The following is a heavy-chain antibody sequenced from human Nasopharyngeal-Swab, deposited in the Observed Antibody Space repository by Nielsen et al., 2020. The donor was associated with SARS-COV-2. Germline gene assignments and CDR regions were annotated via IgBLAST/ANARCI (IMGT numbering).Heavy chain of an antibody. CDR1: GGTFSSYA. Sequence: SVKVSCKASGGTFSSYAISGVRQAPGQGLEWMGGIIPIFGTANYAQKFQGRVTITADKSTSTAYMELSSLRSEDTAVYYCARDPESGVVVPAAMREVTPFDYWGQGTLVTVSS. V-gene: IGHV1-69*06. D-gene: IGHD2-2*01. CDR3: ARDPESGVVVPAAMREVTPFDY. CDR2: IIPIFGTA. J-gene: IGHJ4*02.